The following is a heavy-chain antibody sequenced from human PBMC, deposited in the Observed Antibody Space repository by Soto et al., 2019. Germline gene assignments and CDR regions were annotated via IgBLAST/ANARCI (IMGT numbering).Heavy chain of an antibody. CDR3: AKAHCSSTSCYPLYYYYYGMDV. J-gene: IGHJ6*02. Sequence: PGGSLRLSCAASGLTFSSYGMHWVRQAPGKGLEWVAVISYDGSNKYYADSVKGRFTISRDNSKNTLYLQMTSLRADDTAVYYCAKAHCSSTSCYPLYYYYYGMDVWGQGTTVT. CDR2: ISYDGSNK. V-gene: IGHV3-30*18. CDR1: GLTFSSYG. D-gene: IGHD2-2*01.